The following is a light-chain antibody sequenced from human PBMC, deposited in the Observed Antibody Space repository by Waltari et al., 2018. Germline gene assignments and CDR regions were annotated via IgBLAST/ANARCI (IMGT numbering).Light chain of an antibody. V-gene: IGLV3-19*01. CDR3: HSRETFSTRL. CDR1: SLRRYY. CDR2: GPD. J-gene: IGLJ2*01. Sequence: SSDLTQDPSLSVALGQTVRITCQGDSLRRYYASWYQQRPGQAPILVLYGPDNRPSGIPDRVSGSTSGKTASLTITGAQAEDEADYYCHSRETFSTRLFGGGTRLTV.